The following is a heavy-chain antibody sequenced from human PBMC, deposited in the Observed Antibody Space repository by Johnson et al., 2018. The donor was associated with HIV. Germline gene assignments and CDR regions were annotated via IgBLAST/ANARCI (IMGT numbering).Heavy chain of an antibody. CDR2: ISYDGSNK. CDR1: GFTFSSYG. D-gene: IGHD4-23*01. Sequence: QVQLVESGGGVVQPGRSLRLSCAASGFTFSSYGMHWVRQAPSKGLEWVAVISYDGSNKYYADSVKGRFTISRDNSKNTLYLQMNSLRAEDTAVYYCASGQDGGNSFGAPDAFDIWGQGTMVTVSS. CDR3: ASGQDGGNSFGAPDAFDI. V-gene: IGHV3-30*03. J-gene: IGHJ3*02.